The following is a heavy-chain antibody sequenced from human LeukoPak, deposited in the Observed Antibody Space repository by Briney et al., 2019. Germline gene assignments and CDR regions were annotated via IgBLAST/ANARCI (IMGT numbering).Heavy chain of an antibody. CDR1: GGSISSYY. J-gene: IGHJ1*01. CDR2: IYYSGST. Sequence: PSETLSLTCTVSGGSISSYYWRWIRQPPGKGLEWLGYIYYSGSTNYNPSLKSRVTISVDTSKNQFSLKLSSVTAADTAVYYCARSITSSWYGDFQHWGQGTLVTVSS. D-gene: IGHD6-13*01. CDR3: ARSITSSWYGDFQH. V-gene: IGHV4-59*01.